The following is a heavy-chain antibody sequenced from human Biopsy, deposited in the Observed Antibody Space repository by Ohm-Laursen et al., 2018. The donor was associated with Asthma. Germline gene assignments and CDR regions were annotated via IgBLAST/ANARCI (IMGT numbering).Heavy chain of an antibody. Sequence: PTQTLTLTSTFSGFSLSKSGVGVGWIRLPPREAPDWLALIYWNGDTHYNPALRSRLTITKDTSRKQVVPAMSNMDTVDTGTYFCARAERRVEFSYFDNWGLGTLVYVSS. J-gene: IGHJ4*01. CDR1: GFSLSKSGVG. CDR2: IYWNGDT. V-gene: IGHV2-5*01. CDR3: ARAERRVEFSYFDN. D-gene: IGHD1-1*01.